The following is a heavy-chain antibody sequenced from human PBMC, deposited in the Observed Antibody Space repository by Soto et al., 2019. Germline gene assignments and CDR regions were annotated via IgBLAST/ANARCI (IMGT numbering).Heavy chain of an antibody. J-gene: IGHJ6*02. Sequence: GASVKVSCKASGYTFTAYYIHWVRQAPGQGLEWMGWISPNSRDTNNAQKFQGRVTMTRDASTRTAYMELSRLRSDDTAMYYCVRGTRDCNTVSCYTPQGSFYYGMDVWGQGTTVTVSS. CDR2: ISPNSRDT. V-gene: IGHV1-2*02. D-gene: IGHD2-2*02. CDR3: VRGTRDCNTVSCYTPQGSFYYGMDV. CDR1: GYTFTAYY.